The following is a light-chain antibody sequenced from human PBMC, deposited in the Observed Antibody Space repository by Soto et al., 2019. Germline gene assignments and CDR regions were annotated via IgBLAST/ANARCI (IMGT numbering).Light chain of an antibody. J-gene: IGKJ2*01. V-gene: IGKV3-15*01. CDR2: GAS. CDR3: HQYNKWPPYT. Sequence: EIVMTQSPANLSVSPGERATLSCRASQSVSSNLAWYQQKPGQGPRLLIYGASTRATGIPARFSGSGSGTEFTLTISSLQSEDFPVYYCHQYNKWPPYTFGQGTKVEIK. CDR1: QSVSSN.